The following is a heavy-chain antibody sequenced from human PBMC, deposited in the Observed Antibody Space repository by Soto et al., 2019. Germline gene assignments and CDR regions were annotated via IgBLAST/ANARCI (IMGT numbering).Heavy chain of an antibody. CDR1: GGSVSSGSYY. J-gene: IGHJ3*02. V-gene: IGHV4-34*01. CDR2: MSHSGGT. Sequence: QVQLQQWGAGLLKPSETLSLTCAVYGGSVSSGSYYWSWIRQPPGKGLEWIGEMSHSGGTHFNPSLESRVTISVDTYKNQFSLKMSFVTAADTALYYCARVERGTATTVVDAFDIWGPGTMVTVSS. D-gene: IGHD1-1*01. CDR3: ARVERGTATTVVDAFDI.